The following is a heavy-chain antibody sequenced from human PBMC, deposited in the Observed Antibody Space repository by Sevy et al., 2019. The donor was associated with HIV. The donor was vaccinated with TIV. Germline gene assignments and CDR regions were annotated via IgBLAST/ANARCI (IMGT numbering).Heavy chain of an antibody. CDR2: IYTSGST. CDR3: AGRIAVAAFDY. CDR1: GGSFSSSYY. Sequence: SETLSLTCTVSGGSFSSSYYWNWIRQPAGRGLEWIGRIYTSGSTNYNPSLKSRVTMSVDTSKNQFSLKLSSVTAADTAVYYCAGRIAVAAFDYWGQGNLVTVSS. J-gene: IGHJ4*02. D-gene: IGHD6-19*01. V-gene: IGHV4-4*07.